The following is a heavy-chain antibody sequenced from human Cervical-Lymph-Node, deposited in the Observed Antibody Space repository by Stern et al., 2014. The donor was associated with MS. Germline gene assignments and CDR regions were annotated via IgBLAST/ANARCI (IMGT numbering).Heavy chain of an antibody. CDR2: IYHSGGP. J-gene: IGHJ4*02. Sequence: QVQLQESGPGLVKPSGTLSLTCAVSGGSISSSNWWSWVRQPPGKGLEWIGEIYHSGGPNYNPSLKSRVTISVDKSKTHFSLKLTSVTAADTAVYYCARVLWISNSWYHYFDYWGQGTLVTVSS. V-gene: IGHV4-4*02. CDR1: GGSISSSNW. CDR3: ARVLWISNSWYHYFDY. D-gene: IGHD6-13*01.